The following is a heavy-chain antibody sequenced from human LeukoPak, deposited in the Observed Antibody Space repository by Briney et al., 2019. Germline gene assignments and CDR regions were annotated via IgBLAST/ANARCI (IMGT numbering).Heavy chain of an antibody. CDR3: AREGVEYYGDYRFADY. CDR2: ISAYNGNT. CDR1: GGTFSSYA. Sequence: GASVKVSCKASGGTFSSYAISWVRQAPGQGLEWMGWISAYNGNTNYAQKLQGRVTMTTDTSTSTAYMELRSLRSDDTAVYYCAREGVEYYGDYRFADYWGQGTLVTVSS. V-gene: IGHV1-18*01. D-gene: IGHD4-17*01. J-gene: IGHJ4*02.